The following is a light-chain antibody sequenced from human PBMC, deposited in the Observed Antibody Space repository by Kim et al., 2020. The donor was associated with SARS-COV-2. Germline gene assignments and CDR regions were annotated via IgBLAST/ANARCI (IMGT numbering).Light chain of an antibody. V-gene: IGKV3-15*01. CDR3: QQRSTWYT. J-gene: IGKJ2*01. CDR2: GAS. Sequence: LSVSPGEGATLSCRASQSVGTNVAWYQQNPGQAPQLLIYGASTRAAGIPARFSGSGSGTEFTLTISSLQSEDLAVYSCQQRSTWYTFGQGTKLEI. CDR1: QSVGTN.